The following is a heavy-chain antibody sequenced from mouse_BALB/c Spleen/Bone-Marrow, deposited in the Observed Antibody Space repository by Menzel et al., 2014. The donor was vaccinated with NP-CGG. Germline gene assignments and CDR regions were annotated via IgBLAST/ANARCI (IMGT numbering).Heavy chain of an antibody. J-gene: IGHJ2*01. Sequence: EVKLVESGGGLVKPGGSLKLSCAASGFTFSSYAMSWVRQTPEKRLEWVASINSGDSNYYPDSAKGRFTISRDNARNILYLQMSSLRSEDTAMYYCARSTMITTGNYFDYWGQGTTLTVSS. D-gene: IGHD2-4*01. CDR2: INSGDSN. CDR3: ARSTMITTGNYFDY. CDR1: GFTFSSYA. V-gene: IGHV5-6-5*01.